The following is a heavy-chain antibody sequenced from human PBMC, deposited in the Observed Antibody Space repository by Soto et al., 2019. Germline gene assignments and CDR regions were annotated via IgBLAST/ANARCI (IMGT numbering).Heavy chain of an antibody. CDR3: ARVGQANYYDSVVDYSPLAY. D-gene: IGHD3-22*01. V-gene: IGHV1-69*01. J-gene: IGHJ4*02. Sequence: VQLVQSGAEVKKPGSSVKVSCKASGDTFSSYAINWVRQAPGQGLEWMGGIIPMFGTATYEHKFKGRVTITAGESSSTVYMELRGLTSEDRAVYYWARVGQANYYDSVVDYSPLAYGGRGPLVTVSS. CDR2: IIPMFGTA. CDR1: GDTFSSYA.